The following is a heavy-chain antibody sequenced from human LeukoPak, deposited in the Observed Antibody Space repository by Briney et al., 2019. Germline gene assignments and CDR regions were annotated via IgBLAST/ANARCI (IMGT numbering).Heavy chain of an antibody. V-gene: IGHV4-39*02. Sequence: SETLSLTCGVSGGSISSSSYYWGWIRQPPGKGLEWIGSIYYSGSSYYNPSLKSRVTISVDTSKNQFSLKLSSVTAADTAVYYCARDRRGHSGTYRNYYFYYAMDVWGQGTTVTVSS. CDR2: IYYSGSS. CDR3: ARDRRGHSGTYRNYYFYYAMDV. CDR1: GGSISSSSYY. D-gene: IGHD1-26*01. J-gene: IGHJ6*02.